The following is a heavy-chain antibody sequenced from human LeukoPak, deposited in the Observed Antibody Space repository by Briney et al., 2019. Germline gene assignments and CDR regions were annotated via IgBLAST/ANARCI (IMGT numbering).Heavy chain of an antibody. Sequence: SETLSLTCTVSGGSINSSIYYWGWIRQPPGKGLEWIGSIYYSGRTYCNPSLKSRVTISVDTSKNQFSLKLSSVTAADTAVYYCARHSGGTYYVNFDPWGQGTLVTVSS. CDR3: ARHSGGTYYVNFDP. J-gene: IGHJ5*02. V-gene: IGHV4-39*01. CDR2: IYYSGRT. D-gene: IGHD1-26*01. CDR1: GGSINSSIYY.